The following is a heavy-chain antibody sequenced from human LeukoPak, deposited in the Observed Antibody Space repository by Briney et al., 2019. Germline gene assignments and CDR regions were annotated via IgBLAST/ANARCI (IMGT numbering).Heavy chain of an antibody. CDR3: AELGITMIGGV. Sequence: GGSLRLSCVASGFIFSNYWMSRVRQVPGKGLEWVANMKQDGREKYLVDSVKGRFTISRDNAKNSVYLQMNSLTDEDTGVYYCAELGITMIGGVWGKGTTVTISS. CDR1: GFIFSNYW. V-gene: IGHV3-7*01. D-gene: IGHD3-10*02. CDR2: MKQDGREK. J-gene: IGHJ6*04.